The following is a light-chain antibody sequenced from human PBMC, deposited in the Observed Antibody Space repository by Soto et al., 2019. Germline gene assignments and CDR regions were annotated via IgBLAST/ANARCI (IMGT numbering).Light chain of an antibody. CDR2: DIN. J-gene: IGLJ3*02. CDR3: GSWDSNLSAVV. V-gene: IGLV1-51*01. CDR1: KSNIGKNY. Sequence: QSVLTQPPSVSAAPGQTVTIACSGSKSNIGKNYIAWYQQLPGTAPKLVIYDINKRPSGIADRFSGSKSGTSAALAITGLQTEDEAYYYCGSWDSNLSAVVFGGGTKLTVL.